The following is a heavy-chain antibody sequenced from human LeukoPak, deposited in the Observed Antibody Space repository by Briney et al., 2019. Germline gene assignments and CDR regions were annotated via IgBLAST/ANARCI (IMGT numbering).Heavy chain of an antibody. Sequence: PSETLSLTCTVSGGSISSSSYYWGWIRQPPGKGLEWIGSIYYSGSTYYNPSLKSRVTISVDTSKNQFSLKLSSVTAADTAVYYCARGIGWLPDTPLFYWGQGTLVTVSS. CDR2: IYYSGST. D-gene: IGHD3-22*01. CDR1: GGSISSSSYY. CDR3: ARGIGWLPDTPLFY. J-gene: IGHJ4*02. V-gene: IGHV4-39*07.